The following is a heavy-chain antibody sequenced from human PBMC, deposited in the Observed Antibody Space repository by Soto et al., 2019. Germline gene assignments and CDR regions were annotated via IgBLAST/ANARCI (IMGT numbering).Heavy chain of an antibody. CDR2: IWYDGSNK. CDR1: GFTFSSYA. J-gene: IGHJ4*02. CDR3: AREMATIKAFDY. D-gene: IGHD5-12*01. V-gene: IGHV3-33*08. Sequence: GGSLRLSCAASGFTFSSYAMHWVRQAPGKGLEWVAVIWYDGSNKYYADSVKGRFTISRDNSKNTLYLQMNSLRAEDTAVYYCAREMATIKAFDYWGQGTLVTVSS.